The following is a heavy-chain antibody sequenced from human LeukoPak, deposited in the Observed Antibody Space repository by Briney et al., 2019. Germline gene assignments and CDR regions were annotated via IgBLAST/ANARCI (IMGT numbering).Heavy chain of an antibody. CDR2: ISYDGSNK. CDR3: AKDLYKARVVVPAGMDV. CDR1: GFTFSSYG. D-gene: IGHD2-2*01. J-gene: IGHJ6*02. V-gene: IGHV3-30*18. Sequence: PGGSLRLSCAASGFTFSSYGMHWVRQAPGKGLEWVAVISYDGSNKYYADSVKGRFTISRDNSKNTLYLQMNSLRAEGTAVYYCAKDLYKARVVVPAGMDVWGQGTTVTVSS.